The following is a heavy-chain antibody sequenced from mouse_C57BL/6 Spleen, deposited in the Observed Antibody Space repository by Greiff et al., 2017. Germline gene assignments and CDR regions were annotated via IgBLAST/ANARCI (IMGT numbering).Heavy chain of an antibody. CDR3: ARQAGVVATRYFDV. CDR2: ISNGGGST. D-gene: IGHD1-1*01. CDR1: GFTFSDYY. V-gene: IGHV5-12*01. J-gene: IGHJ1*03. Sequence: EVQLVESGGGLVQPGGSLTLSCAASGFTFSDYYMYWVRQTPEKRLEWVAYISNGGGSTYYPDTVKGRFTISRDNAKNTLYLQMSRLKSEDTAMYYCARQAGVVATRYFDVWGTGTTVTVSS.